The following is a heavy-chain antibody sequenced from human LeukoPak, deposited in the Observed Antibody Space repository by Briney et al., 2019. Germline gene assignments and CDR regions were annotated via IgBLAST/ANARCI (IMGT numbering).Heavy chain of an antibody. CDR3: ARHGNWDPFDY. D-gene: IGHD7-27*01. V-gene: IGHV4-39*01. Sequence: SETLSLTCTVSGGSISDYYWGWIRQPPGKGLEWIGTVYYTGSTYYKPSLKSRLTISVDRSKNHFSLKMNSVTAADTGVYYCARHGNWDPFDYWGQGILVTVSS. J-gene: IGHJ4*02. CDR2: VYYTGST. CDR1: GGSISDYY.